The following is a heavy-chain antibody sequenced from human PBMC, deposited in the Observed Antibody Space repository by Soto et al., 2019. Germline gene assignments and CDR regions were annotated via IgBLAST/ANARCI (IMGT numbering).Heavy chain of an antibody. CDR2: MYFGGSF. CDR3: VRDRGGVWGNYHKRAPKFDS. D-gene: IGHD3-16*01. CDR1: GDSVSSGY. V-gene: IGHV4-59*02. Sequence: SETLSLTCNVSGDSVSSGYWSWIRQPPGKGLEWIGFMYFGGSFNYNPSLASRATISVETSKNQFSLKLTSVTAADKAVYYCVRDRGGVWGNYHKRAPKFDSWGQGIPVTVSS. J-gene: IGHJ4*02.